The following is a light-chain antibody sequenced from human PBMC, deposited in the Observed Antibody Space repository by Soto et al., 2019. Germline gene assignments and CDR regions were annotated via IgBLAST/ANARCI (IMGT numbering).Light chain of an antibody. J-gene: IGKJ2*01. CDR1: QSVNNNY. CDR3: QQYGSSQYT. V-gene: IGKV3-20*01. CDR2: GAS. Sequence: EIVLTQSPGTLSLSPGERATLSGRASQSVNNNYLAWYQQKPGQAPRLLIYGASSRATGIPDRFSASGSGTEFTLTISRLEPEHFAVYYSQQYGSSQYTFGQGTKPEIK.